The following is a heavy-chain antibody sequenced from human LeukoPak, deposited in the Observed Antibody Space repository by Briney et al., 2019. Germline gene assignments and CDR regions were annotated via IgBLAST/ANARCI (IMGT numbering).Heavy chain of an antibody. CDR3: AREAGYCSSSSCYPIYSDY. Sequence: GGSLRLSCAASGFTFSSYAMHRVRQAPGKGLEWVAVISYDGSTKYYADSVKDRFTISRDNSKNTLYLQMNSLRAEDTAVYYCAREAGYCSSSSCYPIYSDYWGQGTLVTVS. V-gene: IGHV3-30-3*01. J-gene: IGHJ4*02. D-gene: IGHD2-2*01. CDR2: ISYDGSTK. CDR1: GFTFSSYA.